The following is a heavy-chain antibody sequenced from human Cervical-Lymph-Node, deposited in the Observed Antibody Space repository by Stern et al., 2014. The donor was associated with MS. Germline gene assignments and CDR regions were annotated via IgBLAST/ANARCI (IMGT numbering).Heavy chain of an antibody. CDR2: ISAYNGNT. J-gene: IGHJ6*02. CDR1: GYTFPSYG. V-gene: IGHV1-18*04. CDR3: ARVQDYYDSSGYYYYYGMDV. Sequence: QLVQSGAEVKKPGSSVKVSCKASGYTFPSYGISWVRQAPGPGLEWMGWISAYNGNTNDAQKLQGRVTMTTDTSTSTAYMELRSLRSDDTAVYYCARVQDYYDSSGYYYYYGMDVWGQGTTVTVSS. D-gene: IGHD3-22*01.